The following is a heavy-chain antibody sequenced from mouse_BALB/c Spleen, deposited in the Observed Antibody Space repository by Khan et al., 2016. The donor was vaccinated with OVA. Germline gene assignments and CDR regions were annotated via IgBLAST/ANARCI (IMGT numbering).Heavy chain of an antibody. J-gene: IGHJ4*01. Sequence: QVQLKESGPGLVAPSQSLSITCSISGLSLTTYGVNWVRQPPGKGLEWLGVIWGDGSTNYHSTLKSRLIISKDNSKRQVFLTLNSLQTDDTATYYCAKFTPDYYSMDYWGQGTSVTVSS. CDR2: IWGDGST. CDR1: GLSLTTYG. D-gene: IGHD1-1*01. V-gene: IGHV2-3*01. CDR3: AKFTPDYYSMDY.